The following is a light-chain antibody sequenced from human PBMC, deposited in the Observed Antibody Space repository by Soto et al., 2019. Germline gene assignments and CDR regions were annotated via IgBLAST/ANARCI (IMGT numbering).Light chain of an antibody. CDR3: QQFSSYPLT. Sequence: EIVLTQSPGTLSLSPGEGATLSCMAIQSVSGDYLAWYQSKPGKAPRLLIHGASNRATGIPERFSGSGSGTDFILTISRLEPEDFAVYYCQQFSSYPLTFGGGTKVDIK. CDR2: GAS. CDR1: QSVSGDY. V-gene: IGKV3-20*01. J-gene: IGKJ4*01.